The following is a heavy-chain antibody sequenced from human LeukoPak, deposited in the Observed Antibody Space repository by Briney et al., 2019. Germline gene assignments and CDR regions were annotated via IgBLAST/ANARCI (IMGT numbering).Heavy chain of an antibody. D-gene: IGHD2-2*01. CDR2: IYPGDSDT. Sequence: GESLKISCKGSGYSFTSYWIGWVRQMPGKGLEWMGIIYPGDSDTRYSPSFQGQVTISADKSISTAYLQWSSLKASDTAMYYSARGASYCSSTSCYPDYWGQGTLVTVCS. J-gene: IGHJ4*02. V-gene: IGHV5-51*01. CDR1: GYSFTSYW. CDR3: ARGASYCSSTSCYPDY.